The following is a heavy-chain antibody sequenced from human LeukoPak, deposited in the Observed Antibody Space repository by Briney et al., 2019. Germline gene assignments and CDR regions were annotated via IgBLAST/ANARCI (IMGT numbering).Heavy chain of an antibody. Sequence: SETLSLTCTVSGGSISSSNYYWGWIRQPPGKGLEWIGSIYYSGSTYYNPSLKSRVTILVDTSKNQFSLKLSSVTAADTAVYYCARHERDASLDHALDIWGQGTMVTVSS. D-gene: IGHD5-24*01. CDR2: IYYSGST. CDR3: ARHERDASLDHALDI. CDR1: GGSISSSNYY. V-gene: IGHV4-39*01. J-gene: IGHJ3*02.